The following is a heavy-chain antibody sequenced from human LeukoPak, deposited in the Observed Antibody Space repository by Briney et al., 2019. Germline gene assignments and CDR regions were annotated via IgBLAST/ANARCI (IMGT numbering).Heavy chain of an antibody. CDR1: GFTFDDYA. CDR2: ISWNSGSI. D-gene: IGHD1-26*01. CDR3: TREGAGGFDY. Sequence: GGSLRLSCAASGFTFDDYAMHWVRQAPGKGLEWVSGISWNSGSIGYADSVKGRFTISRDNAKNSLSLQLSSLRAEDTAVFYCTREGAGGFDYWGQGTLVTVSS. V-gene: IGHV3-9*01. J-gene: IGHJ4*02.